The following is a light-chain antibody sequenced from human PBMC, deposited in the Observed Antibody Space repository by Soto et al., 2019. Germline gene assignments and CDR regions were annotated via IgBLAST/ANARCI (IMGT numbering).Light chain of an antibody. CDR1: QSVSDNH. CDR3: QQYGSSPRFT. J-gene: IGKJ3*01. Sequence: DIVLTQSPGTLSLSPGERATLSCRASQSVSDNHLARYQQKPGQAPRLLIYRASRRATDIPDRFSGSGSGTEFSLTISRLEPEDFAVYYCQQYGSSPRFTFGPGTKVDI. V-gene: IGKV3-20*01. CDR2: RAS.